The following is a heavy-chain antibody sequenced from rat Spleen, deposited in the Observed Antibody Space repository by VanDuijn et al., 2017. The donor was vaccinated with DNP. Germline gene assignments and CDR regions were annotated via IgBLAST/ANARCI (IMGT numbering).Heavy chain of an antibody. Sequence: EVQLQESGPGLVEPSQSLSLTCSVTGYSITTNHKWTWIRKFPGNELEWMGYINHAGSPYYNPSLKSRFSITRDTSKNQFFLQVNSVGNEDTATYYCAVQLGVFDYWGQGVMVIVSS. V-gene: IGHV3-3*01. CDR1: GYSITTNHK. J-gene: IGHJ2*01. CDR3: AVQLGVFDY. D-gene: IGHD5-1*01. CDR2: INHAGSP.